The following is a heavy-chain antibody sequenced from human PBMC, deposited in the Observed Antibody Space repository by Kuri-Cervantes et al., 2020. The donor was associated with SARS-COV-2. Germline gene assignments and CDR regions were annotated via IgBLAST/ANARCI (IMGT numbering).Heavy chain of an antibody. CDR2: ISYDGSNK. CDR1: GFTFSSYA. Sequence: GESLKISCAASGFTFSSYAMHWVRQAPGKGLEWVAVISYDGSNKYYADSVKGRFTIYRDNSKNTLYLQMNSLRAEDTAVYYCAKIHGDYVLDDAFDIWGQGTMVTVSS. V-gene: IGHV3-30*01. J-gene: IGHJ3*02. CDR3: AKIHGDYVLDDAFDI. D-gene: IGHD4-17*01.